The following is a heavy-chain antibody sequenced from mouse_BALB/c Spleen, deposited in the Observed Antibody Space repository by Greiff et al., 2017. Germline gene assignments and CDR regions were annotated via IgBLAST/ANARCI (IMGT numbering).Heavy chain of an antibody. D-gene: IGHD2-1*01. V-gene: IGHV7-3*02. CDR3: ATNLYYGNYEAD. CDR1: GFTFTDYY. Sequence: EVKVVESGGGLVQPGGSLRLSCATSGFTFTDYYMSWVRQPPGKALEWLGFIRNKANGYTTEYSASVKGRFTISRDNSQSILYLQMNTLRAEDSATYYCATNLYYGNYEADWGQGTLVTVSA. CDR2: IRNKANGYTT. J-gene: IGHJ3*01.